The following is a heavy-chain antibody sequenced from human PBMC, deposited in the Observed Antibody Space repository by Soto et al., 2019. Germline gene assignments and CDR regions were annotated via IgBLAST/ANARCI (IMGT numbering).Heavy chain of an antibody. CDR1: GFTFSDYY. CDR3: AIGRRAVAGTDFDY. V-gene: IGHV3-11*05. CDR2: ISSSSSYT. D-gene: IGHD6-19*01. Sequence: QVQLVESGGGLVKPGGSLRLSCAASGFTFSDYYMSWIRQAPGKGLEWVSYISSSSSYTNYADSVKGRFTISSDNAKNSRYLQMNSLEAEDTAGYYCAIGRRAVAGTDFDYWGQGTLVTVSS. J-gene: IGHJ4*02.